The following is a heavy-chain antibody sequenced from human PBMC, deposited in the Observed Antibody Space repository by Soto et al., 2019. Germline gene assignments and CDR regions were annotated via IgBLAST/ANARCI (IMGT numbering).Heavy chain of an antibody. J-gene: IGHJ5*02. CDR2: ISYDGSNK. CDR1: GFTFSSYA. V-gene: IGHV3-30-3*01. CDR3: ASLTTVTTNWFDP. Sequence: QVQLVESGGGVVQPGRSLRLSCAASGFTFSSYAMHWVRQAPGKGLEWVAVISYDGSNKYYADSVKGRFTISRDNSKNTLYLQMNSLRAEDTAVYYCASLTTVTTNWFDPWGQGTLVTVSS. D-gene: IGHD4-17*01.